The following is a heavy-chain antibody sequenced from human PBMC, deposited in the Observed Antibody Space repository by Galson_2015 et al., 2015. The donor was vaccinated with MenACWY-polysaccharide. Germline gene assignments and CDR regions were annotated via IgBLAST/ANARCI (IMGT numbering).Heavy chain of an antibody. J-gene: IGHJ6*02. CDR1: GLTFSNYD. CDR2: IGSGGAI. V-gene: IGHV3-13*01. CDR3: ARGHGGFDV. Sequence: SLRLSCAASGLTFSNYDFHWVRQATGKGLEWVSGIGSGGAIFYADSVRGRFTMSRENAKNSVYLQMNSLRAGDTGLYFCARGHGGFDVWGLGTTVTVSS.